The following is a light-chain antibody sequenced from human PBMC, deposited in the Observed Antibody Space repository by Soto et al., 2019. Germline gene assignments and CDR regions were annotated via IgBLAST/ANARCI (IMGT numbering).Light chain of an antibody. Sequence: DIQMTQSPSTLSASVGDRVTITCRASQSISTWLARYQQKPGKAPKLLIYDAFYLERGVPSRFSGSGSGTEFTLTISSLQSDDLATYYCQQYNSFWTFGQGTKV. CDR2: DAF. CDR1: QSISTW. CDR3: QQYNSFWT. V-gene: IGKV1-5*01. J-gene: IGKJ1*01.